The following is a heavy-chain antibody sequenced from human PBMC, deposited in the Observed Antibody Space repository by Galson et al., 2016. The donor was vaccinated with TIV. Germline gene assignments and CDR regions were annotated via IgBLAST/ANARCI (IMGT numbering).Heavy chain of an antibody. CDR3: ARGGSTVTRPFDY. J-gene: IGHJ4*02. V-gene: IGHV1-69*13. CDR2: IIPIFGLA. CDR1: GGAFISHG. Sequence: SVKVSCKASGGAFISHGISWVRQAPGQGLEWMGGIIPIFGLANYAQKFQGRVTITADDSTRTADMELSSLRFDDTAVYYCARGGSTVTRPFDYWGQGTLVTVSS. D-gene: IGHD4-17*01.